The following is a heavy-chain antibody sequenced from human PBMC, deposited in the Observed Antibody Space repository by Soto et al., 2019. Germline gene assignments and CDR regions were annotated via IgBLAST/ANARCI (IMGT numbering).Heavy chain of an antibody. D-gene: IGHD5-18*01. CDR2: IIPIFGTA. Sequence: QVQLVQSGAAVKKPGSSVKVSCKASGGTFSSYAISWVRQAPGQGLEWMGGIIPIFGTANYAQKFQGRVTITADESTSTAYMELSSLRSEDTAVYYCARGTGRIQLWLRDAFDIWGQGTMVTVSS. V-gene: IGHV1-69*12. CDR1: GGTFSSYA. CDR3: ARGTGRIQLWLRDAFDI. J-gene: IGHJ3*02.